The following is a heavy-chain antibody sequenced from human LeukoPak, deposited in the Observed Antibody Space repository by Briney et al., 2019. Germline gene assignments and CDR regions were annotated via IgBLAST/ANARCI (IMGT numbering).Heavy chain of an antibody. D-gene: IGHD2-15*01. CDR2: IWYDGSNK. CDR3: ARDRIHKIYYYYGMDV. Sequence: GGSLRLSCAASGFTFSSYGMHWVRQAPGKGLEWVAVIWYDGSNKYYADSVKGRFTISRDNSKNTLYLQMNSLRAEDTAVYYCARDRIHKIYYYYGMDVWGQGTTVTVSS. CDR1: GFTFSSYG. J-gene: IGHJ6*02. V-gene: IGHV3-33*01.